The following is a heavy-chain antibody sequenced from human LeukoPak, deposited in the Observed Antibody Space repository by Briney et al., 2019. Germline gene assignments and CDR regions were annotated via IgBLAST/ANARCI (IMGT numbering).Heavy chain of an antibody. CDR2: IYSGGST. CDR1: GFTVSSKY. Sequence: GGSLRLSCAASGFTVSSKYMSWVRQAPGKGPEWVSVIYSGGSTYYADSVKGRFTISRDNSKNTLYLQMNSLRVEDTAVYYCARLDRTMVPDNWGQGTLVTVSS. J-gene: IGHJ4*02. V-gene: IGHV3-53*01. CDR3: ARLDRTMVPDN. D-gene: IGHD5-18*01.